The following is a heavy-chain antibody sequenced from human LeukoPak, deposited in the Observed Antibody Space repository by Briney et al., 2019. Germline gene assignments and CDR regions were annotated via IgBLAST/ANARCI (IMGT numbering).Heavy chain of an antibody. V-gene: IGHV3-66*01. Sequence: GGSLRLSCTASGFTVSSKHITWVRQAPGKGLEWVSVVYADGTTKYADSVRGRFTISRDTSKNTLYLQMNSLRVEDTAIYYCARSYYHDSSGFWDYWGQGILVTVSS. CDR1: GFTVSSKH. D-gene: IGHD3-22*01. J-gene: IGHJ4*02. CDR2: VYADGTT. CDR3: ARSYYHDSSGFWDY.